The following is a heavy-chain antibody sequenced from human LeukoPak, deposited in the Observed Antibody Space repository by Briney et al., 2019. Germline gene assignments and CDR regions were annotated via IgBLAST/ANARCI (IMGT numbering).Heavy chain of an antibody. CDR2: TWYDGSNK. D-gene: IGHD5-24*01. CDR3: AKDRGMATIYYFDY. Sequence: GGSLRLSCAASGFTFSSYGMHWVRQAPGKGLEWVAVTWYDGSNKYYADSVKGRFTISRDNSKNTLYLQMNSLRAEDTAVYYCAKDRGMATIYYFDYWGQGTLVTVSS. J-gene: IGHJ4*02. V-gene: IGHV3-33*06. CDR1: GFTFSSYG.